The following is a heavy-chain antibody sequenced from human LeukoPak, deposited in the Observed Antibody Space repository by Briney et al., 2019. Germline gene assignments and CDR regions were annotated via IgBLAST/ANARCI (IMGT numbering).Heavy chain of an antibody. CDR1: GYTFTGYY. CDR3: ARAPYYDFWSGYWAGYFDY. Sequence: ASVKVSCKASGYTFTGYYMHWVRQAPGQGLEWMGWINPNSGGTNYAQKFQGRVTMTRDTSISTAYMELSRLRSDDTAVYCCARAPYYDFWSGYWAGYFDYWGQGTLVTVSS. D-gene: IGHD3-3*01. J-gene: IGHJ4*02. CDR2: INPNSGGT. V-gene: IGHV1-2*02.